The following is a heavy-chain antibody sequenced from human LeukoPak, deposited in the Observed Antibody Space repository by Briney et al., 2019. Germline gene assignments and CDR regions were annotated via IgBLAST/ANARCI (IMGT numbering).Heavy chain of an antibody. V-gene: IGHV3-23*01. CDR1: GFTFSNYA. CDR2: ISGSGRYT. Sequence: GGSLRLSCAASGFTFSNYAMNWVRQAPGKGLECVSTISGSGRYTYYADAVEGRFTISRDKSKNTVSLLMNSLRAEDTAVYYCAKRMGPTSNWYEPFGPWGQGTLVTVSS. CDR3: AKRMGPTSNWYEPFGP. D-gene: IGHD1-1*01. J-gene: IGHJ5*02.